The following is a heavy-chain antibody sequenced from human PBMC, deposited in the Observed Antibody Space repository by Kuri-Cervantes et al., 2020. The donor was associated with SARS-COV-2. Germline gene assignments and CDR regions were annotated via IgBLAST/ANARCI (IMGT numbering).Heavy chain of an antibody. D-gene: IGHD1-26*01. CDR1: GGSISSSSYY. J-gene: IGHJ4*02. V-gene: IGHV4-39*01. CDR2: IYYSGST. CDR3: ARHEWEPYYFDY. Sequence: SETLSLTCTVSGGSISSSSYYWGWIRQPPGKGLEWIGSIYYSGSTYYNPSHKSRVTISVDTSKNQFSLKLSSVTAADTAVYYCARHEWEPYYFDYWGQGTLVTVSS.